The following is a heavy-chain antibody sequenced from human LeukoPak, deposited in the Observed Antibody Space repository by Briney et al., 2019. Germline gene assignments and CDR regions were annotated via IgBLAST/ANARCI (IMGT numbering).Heavy chain of an antibody. J-gene: IGHJ5*02. Sequence: GGSLRLSCAASGFTFSSYAMSWVRQAPGKGLEWVSGISGSGGSTYYADSVKGRFTISRDNSKNTLYLQMNSLRAEDTAIYYCAKDRSRLLVSGDWFDPLGPGNPGHRLL. CDR2: ISGSGGST. CDR1: GFTFSSYA. V-gene: IGHV3-23*01. D-gene: IGHD3-22*01. CDR3: AKDRSRLLVSGDWFDP.